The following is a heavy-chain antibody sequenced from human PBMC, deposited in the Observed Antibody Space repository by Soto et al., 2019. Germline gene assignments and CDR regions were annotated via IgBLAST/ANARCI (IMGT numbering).Heavy chain of an antibody. CDR1: GGSISSSYW. D-gene: IGHD4-17*01. V-gene: IGHV4-4*02. Sequence: QVQLQESGPGLVKPSGTLSLTCAVSGGSISSSYWWSWVRQPPEKGLEWIGEIYHSGSTNYNPSRTGRVTISLDKSKNQFSLKLSSVTAADTAVYYCARGGDYRFDYWGQGTLVTVSS. J-gene: IGHJ4*02. CDR2: IYHSGST. CDR3: ARGGDYRFDY.